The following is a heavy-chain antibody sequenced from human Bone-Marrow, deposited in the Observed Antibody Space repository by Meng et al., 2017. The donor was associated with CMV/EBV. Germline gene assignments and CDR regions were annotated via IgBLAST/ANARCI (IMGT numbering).Heavy chain of an antibody. V-gene: IGHV1-2*02. CDR2: INPNSGGT. Sequence: ASVKVSCKASGYTFTGYYMHWVRQAPGQGLEWMGWINPNSGGTNYAQKFQGRVTMTRDTSISTAYMELSRLRSEDTAVYYCARGLGDSSWYDQGDYWGQGTLVTVSS. CDR1: GYTFTGYY. D-gene: IGHD6-13*01. J-gene: IGHJ4*02. CDR3: ARGLGDSSWYDQGDY.